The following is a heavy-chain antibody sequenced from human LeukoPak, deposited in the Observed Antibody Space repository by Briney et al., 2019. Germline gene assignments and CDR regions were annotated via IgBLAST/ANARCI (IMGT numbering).Heavy chain of an antibody. J-gene: IGHJ4*02. CDR2: ISSSSDTI. Sequence: GGSLGLACAASGLTFTGYSMNWVRQAPGKGLEWVSFISSSSDTIYYADSVKGRFTISRDNAKNSLYLQMTSLRDDDTAVYYCARVRGATAVTMYFDFWGQGTLVTVSS. CDR1: GLTFTGYS. V-gene: IGHV3-48*02. D-gene: IGHD4-23*01. CDR3: ARVRGATAVTMYFDF.